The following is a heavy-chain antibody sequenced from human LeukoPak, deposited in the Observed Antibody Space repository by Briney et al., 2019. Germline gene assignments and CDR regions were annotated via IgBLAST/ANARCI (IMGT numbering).Heavy chain of an antibody. CDR3: ASERAAIDLPDYYGMDV. CDR1: GFTVSSNY. V-gene: IGHV3-66*01. D-gene: IGHD6-25*01. J-gene: IGHJ6*02. Sequence: GGSLRLSCAASGFTVSSNYMSWVRQAPGKGLEWVSVIYSGGSTYYADSVKGRFTISRDNSKNTLYLQVNSLRAEDTAVYYCASERAAIDLPDYYGMDVWGQGTTVTVSS. CDR2: IYSGGST.